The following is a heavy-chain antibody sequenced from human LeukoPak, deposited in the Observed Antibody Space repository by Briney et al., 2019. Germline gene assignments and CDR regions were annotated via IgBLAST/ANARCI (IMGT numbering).Heavy chain of an antibody. D-gene: IGHD2-2*01. CDR2: IHYSWST. Sequence: SETLSLTCTVSGDSISNDDYYWSWIRQHPEKGLEWIGYIHYSWSTYYNPSLRSRVSMSVDTSKSQFSLRLSSVTAADTAVYYCARVGNAVVVPAAMKFDHWGQGALVTVSS. V-gene: IGHV4-31*03. CDR1: GDSISNDDYY. CDR3: ARVGNAVVVPAAMKFDH. J-gene: IGHJ5*02.